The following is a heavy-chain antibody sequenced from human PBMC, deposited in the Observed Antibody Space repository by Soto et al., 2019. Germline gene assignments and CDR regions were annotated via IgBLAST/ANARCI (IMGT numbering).Heavy chain of an antibody. CDR3: AKSLSRITETTPGIDY. J-gene: IGHJ4*02. CDR1: GITFSSHA. V-gene: IGHV3-30-3*02. D-gene: IGHD1-7*01. CDR2: ISYDGSNT. Sequence: QVQLAESGGGVVQPGRSLRLSCAASGITFSSHAMHWFRQAPGKGLEWVAVISYDGSNTDYADSVKGRFTISRDNTKNTLYLQMNSLRAEDTAVYYCAKSLSRITETTPGIDYWGQGTLVTVSS.